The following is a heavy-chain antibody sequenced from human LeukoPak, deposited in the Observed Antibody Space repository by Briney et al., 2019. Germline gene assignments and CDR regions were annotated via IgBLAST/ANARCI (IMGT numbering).Heavy chain of an antibody. J-gene: IGHJ6*02. Sequence: GASVNVSCKASGGTFSSYAVSWVRQAPGQGLEWMGGIIPIFGTANHAQKFQGRVTITADESTSTAYMELSSLRSEDTAVYYCASPTVTTNYYGMDVWGQGTTVTVSS. D-gene: IGHD4-17*01. V-gene: IGHV1-69*13. CDR1: GGTFSSYA. CDR3: ASPTVTTNYYGMDV. CDR2: IIPIFGTA.